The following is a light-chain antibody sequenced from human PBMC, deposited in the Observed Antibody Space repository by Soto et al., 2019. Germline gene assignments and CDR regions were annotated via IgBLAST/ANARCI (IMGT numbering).Light chain of an antibody. V-gene: IGKV3-20*01. CDR2: GAS. CDR1: QAVTSKF. Sequence: EIVFTHSPCTLSLPPGDEATLSCKASQAVTSKFLAWYQQKPGQAPRLLIYGASNRATGIPDRFSGSGSGTDFTLTISRLEPEDFAVYYCQQYGSSGTFGQGTKVDIK. CDR3: QQYGSSGT. J-gene: IGKJ1*01.